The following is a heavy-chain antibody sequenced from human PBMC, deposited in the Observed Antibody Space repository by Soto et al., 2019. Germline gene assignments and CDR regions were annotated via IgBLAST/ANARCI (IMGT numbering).Heavy chain of an antibody. D-gene: IGHD6-6*01. CDR1: GFTFSSYA. CDR2: INSDGSST. CDR3: AKGERWQLVYYYYYGMDV. V-gene: IGHV3-74*01. J-gene: IGHJ6*04. Sequence: PGGSLRLSCAASGFTFSSYAMSWVRQAPGKGLVWVSRINSDGSSTSYADSVKGRFTISRDNAKNTLYLQMNSLRAEDTAVYYCAKGERWQLVYYYYYGMDVWGKGTTVTVSS.